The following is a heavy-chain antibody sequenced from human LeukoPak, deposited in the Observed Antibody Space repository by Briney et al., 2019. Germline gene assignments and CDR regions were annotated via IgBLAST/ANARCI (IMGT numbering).Heavy chain of an antibody. CDR3: ARVNNWNDVRAFDI. CDR2: IYYSGST. J-gene: IGHJ3*02. CDR1: GGSISSGGYS. V-gene: IGHV4-30-4*07. D-gene: IGHD1-1*01. Sequence: SQTLSLTCAVSGGSISSGGYSWSWIRQPPGKGLEWIGYIYYSGSTYYNPSLKSRVTISVDTSKNQFSLKLSSVTAADTAVYYYARVNNWNDVRAFDIWGQGTMVTVSS.